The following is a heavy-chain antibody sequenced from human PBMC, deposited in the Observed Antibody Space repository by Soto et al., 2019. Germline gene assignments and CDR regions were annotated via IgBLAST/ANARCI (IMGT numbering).Heavy chain of an antibody. Sequence: TLSLTCTVSGGSISSGGYYWSWIRQHPGKGLEWIGYIYYSGSTYYNPSLKSRVTISVDTSKNQFSLKLSSVTAADTAVYYCAREPEAVAGTGSYWGQGTLVTVSS. CDR3: AREPEAVAGTGSY. V-gene: IGHV4-31*03. CDR2: IYYSGST. J-gene: IGHJ4*02. CDR1: GGSISSGGYY. D-gene: IGHD6-19*01.